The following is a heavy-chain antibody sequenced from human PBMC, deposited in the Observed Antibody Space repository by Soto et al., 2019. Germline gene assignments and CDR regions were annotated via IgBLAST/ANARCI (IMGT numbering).Heavy chain of an antibody. J-gene: IGHJ4*02. V-gene: IGHV1-18*04. D-gene: IGHD3-22*01. CDR3: ARWRSNYDSSADLEY. CDR1: GYTFNSHG. Sequence: RASVKVSCKAFGYTFNSHGISWVRQAPGQGLEWMGWINSYNGHTNYAQKLQGRVTMTTDTSASTAYLELRSLRSDDTAVYYCARWRSNYDSSADLEYWGQGTLVPVYS. CDR2: INSYNGHT.